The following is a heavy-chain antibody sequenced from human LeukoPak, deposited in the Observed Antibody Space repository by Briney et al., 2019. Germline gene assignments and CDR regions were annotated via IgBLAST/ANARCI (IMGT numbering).Heavy chain of an antibody. Sequence: AGRSLRLSCAASGFTFSSYDIPWVRQAPGKGLEWVAVLSYGGSNKYYADSVKGRFTISRDSSKNTVYLQMNSLRAEDTAVYYCAKDLNSPGGESYYTTFDYWGQGTLVTVSS. D-gene: IGHD1-26*01. CDR1: GFTFSSYD. V-gene: IGHV3-30*18. CDR3: AKDLNSPGGESYYTTFDY. J-gene: IGHJ4*02. CDR2: LSYGGSNK.